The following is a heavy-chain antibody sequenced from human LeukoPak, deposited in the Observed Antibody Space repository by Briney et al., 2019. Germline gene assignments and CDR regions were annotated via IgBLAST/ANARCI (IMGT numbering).Heavy chain of an antibody. V-gene: IGHV1-2*02. CDR3: ARVPEQQLVLGWFDP. D-gene: IGHD6-13*01. CDR1: GYTFTGYY. Sequence: ASVKVSCKASGYTFTGYYMHWVRQAPGQGLEWMGWINPNSGGTNYAQKFQGRVTMTRDTSISTAYMELSRLRSDDTAVYYCARVPEQQLVLGWFDPWGQGTLVTASS. J-gene: IGHJ5*02. CDR2: INPNSGGT.